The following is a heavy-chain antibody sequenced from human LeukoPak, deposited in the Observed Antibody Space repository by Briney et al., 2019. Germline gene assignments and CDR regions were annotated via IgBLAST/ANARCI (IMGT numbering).Heavy chain of an antibody. CDR2: TYYRSRWYN. V-gene: IGHV6-1*01. CDR1: GDSVSSNSAA. CDR3: ARAVKQWLGPGAFDI. Sequence: SQTLSLTCAISGDSVSSNSAAWSWIRQSPSRGLEWLGRTYYRSRWYNDYAVSVKSRIIINPDTSKNQFSLQLNSVTPEDTAVYYCARAVKQWLGPGAFDIWGQGTMVTVSS. J-gene: IGHJ3*02. D-gene: IGHD6-19*01.